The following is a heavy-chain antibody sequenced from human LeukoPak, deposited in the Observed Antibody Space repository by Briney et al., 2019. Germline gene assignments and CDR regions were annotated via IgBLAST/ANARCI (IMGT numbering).Heavy chain of an antibody. CDR3: ARGIRSGSYFGWFDP. J-gene: IGHJ5*02. CDR2: IYYSGST. V-gene: IGHV4-39*07. D-gene: IGHD1-26*01. Sequence: SETLSLTCTVSGDSISSTNYYWGWIRQPPGKGLEWIGSIYYSGSTNYNPSLKSRVTISVDTSKNQFSLKLSSVTAADTAVYYCARGIRSGSYFGWFDPWGQGTLVTVSS. CDR1: GDSISSTNYY.